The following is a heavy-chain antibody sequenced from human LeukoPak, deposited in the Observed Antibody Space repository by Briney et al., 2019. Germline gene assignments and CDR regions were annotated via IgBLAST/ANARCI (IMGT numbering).Heavy chain of an antibody. V-gene: IGHV3-30*03. CDR3: ARDPVLGAPDYLDY. J-gene: IGHJ4*02. CDR2: TSADERIK. CDR1: GFPFNDYV. D-gene: IGHD1-26*01. Sequence: PGRSLRLSCTVSGFPFNDYVIHWVRQAPDKGLEWVAVTSADERIKIYNDSVRGRFTISRDNSKNTQYLQMNSLRVEDTAVYYCARDPVLGAPDYLDYWGRGTLVSVSS.